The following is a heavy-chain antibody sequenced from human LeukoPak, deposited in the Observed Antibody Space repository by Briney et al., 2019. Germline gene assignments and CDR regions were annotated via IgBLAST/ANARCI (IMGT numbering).Heavy chain of an antibody. CDR1: GFTFSKYT. V-gene: IGHV3-23*01. J-gene: IGHJ4*02. CDR2: INSYAVST. CDR3: AKGGVCPDVCSTQIAVAGYFDS. D-gene: IGHD6-19*01. Sequence: GSLRLSCAASGFTFSKYTMSWVRQAPGKGLEWISTINSYAVSTYYADSVKGRFTISRDNSKNMLFLQMNSLRAEDTDIYYCAKGGVCPDVCSTQIAVAGYFDSWGQGILVTVSS.